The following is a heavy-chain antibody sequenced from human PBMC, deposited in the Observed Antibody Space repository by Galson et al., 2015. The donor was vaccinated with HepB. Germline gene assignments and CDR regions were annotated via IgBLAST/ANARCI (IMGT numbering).Heavy chain of an antibody. CDR1: GYTFTSYG. CDR3: ARDKGVVVVVAAVFDY. J-gene: IGHJ4*02. V-gene: IGHV1-18*01. Sequence: SVKVSCKASGYTFTSYGISWVRQAPGRGLEWVGWISAYNGNTNYAQKLQGRVTMTTDTSTSTAYMELRSLRSDDTAVYYCARDKGVVVVVAAVFDYWGQGTLVTVSS. D-gene: IGHD2-15*01. CDR2: ISAYNGNT.